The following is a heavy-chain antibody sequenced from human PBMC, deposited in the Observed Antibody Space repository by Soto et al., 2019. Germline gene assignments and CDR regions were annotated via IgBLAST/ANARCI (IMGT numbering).Heavy chain of an antibody. V-gene: IGHV4-4*02. J-gene: IGHJ3*02. CDR3: AGQLVAAFEI. CDR2: IYHSGST. Sequence: QVQLQESGPGLLKPSGTLSLTCAVSGGSISSSNWWSWVRQPPGKRLEWIGEIYHSGSTNYNPSLKSRVTIAGDKSKNQFSLKLRAVTAADTAVYYCAGQLVAAFEIWGQGTMVTVSS. D-gene: IGHD6-6*01. CDR1: GGSISSSNW.